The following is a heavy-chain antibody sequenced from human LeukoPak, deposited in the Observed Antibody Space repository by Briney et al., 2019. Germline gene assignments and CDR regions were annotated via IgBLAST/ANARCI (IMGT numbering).Heavy chain of an antibody. D-gene: IGHD3-9*01. CDR1: GFTFSSYG. CDR2: ISHDGSNE. Sequence: PGGSLRLSCEASGFTFSSYGMHWVRRAPGKGLEWMTVISHDGSNEYYVDSVKGRFIISRDNSKNTLYLQMDSLRPEDTAVYYCARDRRGLTGYYYFDYWGQGILVTVSS. V-gene: IGHV3-30*03. J-gene: IGHJ4*02. CDR3: ARDRRGLTGYYYFDY.